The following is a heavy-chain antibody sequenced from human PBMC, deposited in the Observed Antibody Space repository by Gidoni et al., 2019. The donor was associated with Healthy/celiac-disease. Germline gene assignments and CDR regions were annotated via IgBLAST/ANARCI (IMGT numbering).Heavy chain of an antibody. V-gene: IGHV3-30-3*01. D-gene: IGHD6-25*01. CDR3: ARGRAGFQN. CDR2: ISYEESNK. J-gene: IGHJ1*01. CDR1: GFTFSSHA. Sequence: QVQLVESGGGVVQPGRSLRLSCAASGFTFSSHAMHWVRQAPGQGLGWVEIISYEESNKDYANTVKGRFTISRDKSKNTLYLQMNSLRAEDTAVYYWARGRAGFQNWGQGTLVTVSS.